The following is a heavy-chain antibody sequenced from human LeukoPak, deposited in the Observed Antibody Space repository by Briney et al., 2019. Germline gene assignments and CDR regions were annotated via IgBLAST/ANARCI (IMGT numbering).Heavy chain of an antibody. CDR2: INGANENI. CDR1: GFTFSLYS. CDR3: AKVLSREFDY. V-gene: IGHV3-48*01. Sequence: PGGSLRLSCAASGFTFSLYSMNWVRQAPGKGLEWISYINGANENIWYADSVKGRFTISRDNAKNSLYLQMNSLRAEDTAVYYCAKVLSREFDYWGQGTLVTVSS. D-gene: IGHD3-10*01. J-gene: IGHJ4*02.